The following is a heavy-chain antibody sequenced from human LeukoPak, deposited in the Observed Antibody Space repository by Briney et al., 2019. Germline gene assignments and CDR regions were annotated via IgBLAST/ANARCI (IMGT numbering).Heavy chain of an antibody. D-gene: IGHD5-12*01. CDR2: ISSSGSTI. J-gene: IGHJ4*02. CDR1: GFTFSSYE. CDR3: AKDRGYSGYELSDY. V-gene: IGHV3-48*03. Sequence: PGGSLRLSCAASGFTFSSYEMNWVRQAPGKGLEWVSYISSSGSTIYYADSVKGRFTISRDNSKNTLYLQMNSLRAEDTAVYYCAKDRGYSGYELSDYWGQGTLVTVSS.